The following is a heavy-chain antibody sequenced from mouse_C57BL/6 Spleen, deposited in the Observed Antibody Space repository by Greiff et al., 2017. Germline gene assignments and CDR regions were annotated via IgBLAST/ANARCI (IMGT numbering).Heavy chain of an antibody. D-gene: IGHD2-2*01. CDR1: GYTFTSYW. J-gene: IGHJ3*01. V-gene: IGHV1-61*01. CDR2: IYPSDSET. CDR3: ARYGYDGAWFAY. Sequence: QVQLQQPGAELVRPGSSVKLSCKASGYTFTSYWMDWVKQRPGQGLEWIGNIYPSDSETHYNQKFKDKATLTVDKSSSTAYMQRSSLTSEDSAVYYCARYGYDGAWFAYWGQGTLVTVSA.